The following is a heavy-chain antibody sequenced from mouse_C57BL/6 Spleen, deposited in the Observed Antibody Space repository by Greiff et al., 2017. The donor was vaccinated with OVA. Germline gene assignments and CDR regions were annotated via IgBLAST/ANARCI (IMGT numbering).Heavy chain of an antibody. CDR3: ARRHYYGSSYGEDAMDY. CDR1: GYTFTSYW. J-gene: IGHJ4*01. D-gene: IGHD1-1*01. CDR2: IDPNSGGT. V-gene: IGHV1-72*01. Sequence: VQLQQPGAELVKPGASVKLSCKASGYTFTSYWMHWVKQRPGRGLEWIGRIDPNSGGTKYNEKFKSKATLTVDKPSSTAYMQLSSLTSEDSAVYYCARRHYYGSSYGEDAMDYWGQGTSVTVSS.